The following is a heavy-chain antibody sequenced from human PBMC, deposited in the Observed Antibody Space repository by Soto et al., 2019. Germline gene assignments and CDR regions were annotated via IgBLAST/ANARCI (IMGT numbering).Heavy chain of an antibody. Sequence: GASVKVSCKASGYTFTGCYMHWVRQAPGQGLEWMGWINPNSGGTNYAQKFQGWVTMTRDTSISTAYMELSRLRSDDTAVYYCATDYGDSSFDYWGQGTLVTVSS. D-gene: IGHD4-17*01. CDR3: ATDYGDSSFDY. V-gene: IGHV1-2*04. CDR1: GYTFTGCY. CDR2: INPNSGGT. J-gene: IGHJ4*02.